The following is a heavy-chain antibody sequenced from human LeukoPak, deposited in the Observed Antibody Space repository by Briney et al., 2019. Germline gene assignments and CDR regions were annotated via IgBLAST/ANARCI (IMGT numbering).Heavy chain of an antibody. CDR2: INPNSGGT. CDR3: ARDRDTIPTTDAGGDHFHY. CDR1: GYTFTGYY. V-gene: IGHV1-2*02. J-gene: IGHJ4*02. Sequence: ASVKVSCKASGYTFTGYYMHWVRQAPGQGLEWMGWINPNSGGTNYAQKFQGRVTMARDTSISTAYMELSRLTSDDTAVYYCARDRDTIPTTDAGGDHFHYWGQGTLVTVSS. D-gene: IGHD1-1*01.